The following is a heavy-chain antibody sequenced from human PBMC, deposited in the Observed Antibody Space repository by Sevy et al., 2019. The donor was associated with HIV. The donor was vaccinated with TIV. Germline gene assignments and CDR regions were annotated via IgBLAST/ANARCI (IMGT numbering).Heavy chain of an antibody. D-gene: IGHD3-10*01. Sequence: SETLSLTCTVSGGSINSYYWSWIRQPAGKGLEWIGRIYTSGSTNYNPSLKSRVTMSLDTSKNQFSLKLSSVTAADTAVYYCAREWFYYASGSYSEGAWFDPWGQGTLVTVSS. CDR1: GGSINSYY. V-gene: IGHV4-4*07. J-gene: IGHJ5*02. CDR3: AREWFYYASGSYSEGAWFDP. CDR2: IYTSGST.